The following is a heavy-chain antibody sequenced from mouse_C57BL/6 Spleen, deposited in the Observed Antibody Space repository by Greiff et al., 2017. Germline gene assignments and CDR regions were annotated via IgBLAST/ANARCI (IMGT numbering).Heavy chain of an antibody. D-gene: IGHD3-3*01. CDR1: GYSITSGYD. CDR2: INYSGST. J-gene: IGHJ1*03. V-gene: IGHV3-1*01. CDR3: ARGGREDWYFDV. Sequence: EVQLVESGPGMVKPSQSLSLTCTVTGYSITSGYDWHWIRHFPGNKLEWMGYINYSGSTNYNPSLKSRISITHDTSKNHFFLKLNSVTTEDTATYYGARGGREDWYFDVWGTGTTVTVSS.